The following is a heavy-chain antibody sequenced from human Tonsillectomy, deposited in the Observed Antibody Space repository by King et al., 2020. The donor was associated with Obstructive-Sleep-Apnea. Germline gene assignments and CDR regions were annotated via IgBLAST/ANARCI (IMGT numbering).Heavy chain of an antibody. D-gene: IGHD3-9*01. V-gene: IGHV4-59*08. CDR1: GGSISSYY. CDR2: IYYSGST. J-gene: IGHJ6*02. Sequence: VPLQESGPGLVKPSETLSLTCTVSGGSISSYYWSWIRPPPGKGLEWIAYIYYSGSTNYNPSLKSRVTISVDTSKNQFSLKLSSVTAADTAVYYCASSYYDILTGSLYYYGMDVWGQGTTVTVSS. CDR3: ASSYYDILTGSLYYYGMDV.